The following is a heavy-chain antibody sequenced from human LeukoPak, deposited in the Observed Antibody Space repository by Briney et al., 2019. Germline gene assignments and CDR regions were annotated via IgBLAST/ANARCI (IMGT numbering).Heavy chain of an antibody. CDR2: INYNGRT. CDR1: GASLSTYY. J-gene: IGHJ4*02. Sequence: SETLSLTCTVSGASLSTYYWTWIRQPPGKGLEWIGYINYNGRTNYNPSLMSRVTISIDTSKNQFSLKLNSVTAADTAIYYCARDQKRAVAGTGYWGQGTLVTVSS. CDR3: ARDQKRAVAGTGY. D-gene: IGHD6-19*01. V-gene: IGHV4-59*01.